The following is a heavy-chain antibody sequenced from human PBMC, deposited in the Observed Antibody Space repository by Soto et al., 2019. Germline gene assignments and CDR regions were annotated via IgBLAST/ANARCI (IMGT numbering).Heavy chain of an antibody. Sequence: PSETLSLTCTVSAGSISTINYYWSWIRQHPEKGLEWIGYISYSGSTFYHSSLKSRATISLDTSKKQFSLTLTSVTAADTAVYYCARSAQWDGFDPWGQGTMVTVSS. V-gene: IGHV4-31*03. CDR2: ISYSGST. CDR3: ARSAQWDGFDP. J-gene: IGHJ3*01. D-gene: IGHD2-8*01. CDR1: AGSISTINYY.